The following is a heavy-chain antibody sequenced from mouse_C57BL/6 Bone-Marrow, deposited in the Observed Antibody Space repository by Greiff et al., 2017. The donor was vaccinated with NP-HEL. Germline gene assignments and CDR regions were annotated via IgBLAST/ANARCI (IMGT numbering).Heavy chain of an antibody. D-gene: IGHD1-1*01. CDR2: ISDGGSYT. Sequence: DVMLVESGGGLVKPGGSLKLSCAASGFTFSSYAMSWVRQTPEKRLEWVATISDGGSYTYYPDNVKGRFTFSRDNDKNNLYLQMNHLQSEDTSMYYCARDRGVVATLYYFDYWGQGTTLTVSS. J-gene: IGHJ2*01. CDR1: GFTFSSYA. CDR3: ARDRGVVATLYYFDY. V-gene: IGHV5-4*01.